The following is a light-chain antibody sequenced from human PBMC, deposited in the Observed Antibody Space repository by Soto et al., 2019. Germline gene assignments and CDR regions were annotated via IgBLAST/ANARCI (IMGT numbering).Light chain of an antibody. CDR1: QGVDSY. CDR2: DAS. Sequence: EIVLTQSPATLSLSPGERATLSCRASQGVDSYVAWYQQKPGQAPRLLIYDASNRATGIPARFSGSGSGTDFTLTISSLEPEDFAFYYCQQRSNWPMYTFGQGTKLEIK. J-gene: IGKJ2*01. V-gene: IGKV3D-11*01. CDR3: QQRSNWPMYT.